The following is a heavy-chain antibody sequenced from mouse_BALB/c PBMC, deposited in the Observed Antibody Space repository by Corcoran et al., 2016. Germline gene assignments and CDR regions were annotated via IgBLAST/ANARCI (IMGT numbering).Heavy chain of an antibody. V-gene: IGHV8-12*01. CDR2: IYWDDDK. CDR3: ARDSSGLFAY. D-gene: IGHD3-2*01. CDR1: GFSLSTSGMG. J-gene: IGHJ3*01. Sequence: QVTLKESGPGILQPSQTLSLTCSFSGFSLSTSGMGVSWIRQPSGKGLEWLAHIYWDDDKRYNPSLKSRLTISKDTSSNQVFLKITSVDTADTATYYCARDSSGLFAYWGQGTLVTVSA.